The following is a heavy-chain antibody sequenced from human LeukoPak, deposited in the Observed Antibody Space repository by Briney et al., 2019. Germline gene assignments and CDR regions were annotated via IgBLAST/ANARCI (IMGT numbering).Heavy chain of an antibody. J-gene: IGHJ6*02. CDR3: ARHRDCSSTSCFRYYYGMDV. Sequence: SETLSLTCTVSGGSISSYYWSWIRQPPGKGLEWIGYIYYSGSTNYNPTLKSRVTTSVDTSKNQFSLKLSSVTAADTAVYYCARHRDCSSTSCFRYYYGMDVWGQGTTVTVSS. D-gene: IGHD2-2*01. CDR1: GGSISSYY. V-gene: IGHV4-59*08. CDR2: IYYSGST.